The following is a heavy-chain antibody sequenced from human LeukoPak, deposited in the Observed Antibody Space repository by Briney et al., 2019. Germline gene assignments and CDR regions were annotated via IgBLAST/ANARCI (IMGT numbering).Heavy chain of an antibody. CDR1: GFTFSEYW. J-gene: IGHJ4*02. CDR3: ARDTHTYYYGSGSPIDY. Sequence: GGSLRLSCAASGFTFSEYWMHWVRQAPGKGLVWVSRINSDGSSTNYADSVKGRFTISRDNAKNTLYLQMNSLRAEDTAVYYCARDTHTYYYGSGSPIDYWGQGTLVTVSS. V-gene: IGHV3-74*01. D-gene: IGHD3-10*01. CDR2: INSDGSST.